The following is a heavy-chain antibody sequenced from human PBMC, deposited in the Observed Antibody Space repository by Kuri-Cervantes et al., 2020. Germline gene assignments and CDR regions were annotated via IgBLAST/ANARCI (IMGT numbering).Heavy chain of an antibody. V-gene: IGHV3-74*01. CDR1: GFTFSSYW. CDR3: ASGDYYDSSGYPA. Sequence: GGSLRLSCAASGFTFSSYWMHWVRQAPGKGLVWVSRINSDGSSTSYADSVRGRFTISRDNAKNTLYLQMNSLRAEDTAVYYCASGDYYDSSGYPAWGQGTLVTVSS. CDR2: INSDGSST. D-gene: IGHD3-22*01. J-gene: IGHJ5*02.